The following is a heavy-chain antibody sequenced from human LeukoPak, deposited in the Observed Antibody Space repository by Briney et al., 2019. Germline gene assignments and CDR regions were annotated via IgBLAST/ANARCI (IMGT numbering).Heavy chain of an antibody. Sequence: ASVKVSCKASGYTFTGYHIHWVRQAPGQGLEWMGRINPYSGDTNFAQKFQGRVTMSRDTSITTAYMDLSSLTPDDTAVYFCARDQGSLTRSWYTGYWGQGTQVTVSS. CDR2: INPYSGDT. CDR3: ARDQGSLTRSWYTGY. CDR1: GYTFTGYH. D-gene: IGHD6-13*01. V-gene: IGHV1-2*06. J-gene: IGHJ4*02.